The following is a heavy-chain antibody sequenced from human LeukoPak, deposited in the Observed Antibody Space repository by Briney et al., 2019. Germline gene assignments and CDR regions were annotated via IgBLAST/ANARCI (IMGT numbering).Heavy chain of an antibody. Sequence: ASVKVSCKASGYTFTGYYMHWVRQAPGQGLEWMGWINPNSGGTNYAQKFQGRVTITADESTSTAYMELSSLRSEDTAVYYCARARIAAAYFDPWGQGTLVTVSS. CDR3: ARARIAAAYFDP. CDR1: GYTFTGYY. CDR2: INPNSGGT. V-gene: IGHV1-2*02. D-gene: IGHD6-13*01. J-gene: IGHJ5*02.